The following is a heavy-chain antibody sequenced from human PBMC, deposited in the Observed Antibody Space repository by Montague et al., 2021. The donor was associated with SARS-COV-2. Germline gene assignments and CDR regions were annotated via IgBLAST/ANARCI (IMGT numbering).Heavy chain of an antibody. V-gene: IGHV3-48*03. CDR3: ARDRDWDDWCGMDV. J-gene: IGHJ6*02. D-gene: IGHD2-21*01. CDR1: GFIFSSYE. CDR2: ISSSGGGSTK. Sequence: SVRLSCAASGFIFSSYEMNWVRQAPGKGLEWISYISSSGGGSTKHYTDSVQGRFTISRDNAKNSLYLQMNSLRVEDTAIYYCARDRDWDDWCGMDVWGQGTTVTVSS.